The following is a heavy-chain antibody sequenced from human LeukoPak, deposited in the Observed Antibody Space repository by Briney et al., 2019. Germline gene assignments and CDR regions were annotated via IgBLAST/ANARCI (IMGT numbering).Heavy chain of an antibody. CDR1: GFTFSSCG. D-gene: IGHD6-13*01. CDR3: ARDEGIAAAGIIFDAFDI. CDR2: IRYDGSNK. Sequence: PGGSLRLSCAASGFTFSSCGMHWVRQAPGKGLEWVAFIRYDGSNKYYADSVKGRFTISRDNSKNTLYLQMNSLRAEDTAVYYCARDEGIAAAGIIFDAFDIWGQGTMVTVSS. J-gene: IGHJ3*02. V-gene: IGHV3-30*02.